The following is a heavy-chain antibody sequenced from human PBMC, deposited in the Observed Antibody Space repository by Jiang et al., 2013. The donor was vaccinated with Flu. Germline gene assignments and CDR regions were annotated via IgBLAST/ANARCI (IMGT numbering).Heavy chain of an antibody. CDR2: TYYRSKWYN. J-gene: IGHJ2*01. Sequence: ISGDSVSSNSAAWNWIRQSPSRGLEWLGRTYYRSKWYNDYAVSVKSRITINPDTSKNQFSLQLNSVTPEDTAVYYCARALHLGELSAYWYFDLWGRGTLVTVSS. V-gene: IGHV6-1*01. CDR3: ARALHLGELSAYWYFDL. D-gene: IGHD3-16*02. CDR1: GDSVSSNSAA.